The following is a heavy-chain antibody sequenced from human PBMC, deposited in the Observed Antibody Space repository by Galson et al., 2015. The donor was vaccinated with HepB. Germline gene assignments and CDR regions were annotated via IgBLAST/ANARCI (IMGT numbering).Heavy chain of an antibody. J-gene: IGHJ4*02. Sequence: SLRLSCAASGFTFGDYAMSWFRQAPGKGLEWVGFIRSKAYGGTTEYAASVKGRFTISRDDSKSIAYLQMNSLKTEDTAVYYCTRVGGGTSCYGDCYSIDYWGQGTLVTVSS. CDR3: TRVGGGTSCYGDCYSIDY. CDR2: IRSKAYGGTT. D-gene: IGHD2-2*01. V-gene: IGHV3-49*03. CDR1: GFTFGDYA.